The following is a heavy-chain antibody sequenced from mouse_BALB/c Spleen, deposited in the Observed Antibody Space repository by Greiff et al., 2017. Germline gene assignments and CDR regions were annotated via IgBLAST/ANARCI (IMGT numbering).Heavy chain of an antibody. CDR2: IYPGDGDT. CDR3: ARADGYCEIAY. Sequence: QVQLQQSGAELVRPGSSVKISCKASGYAFSSYWMNWVKQRPGQGLEWIGQIYPGDGDTNYNGKFKGKATLTADKSSSTAYMQLSSLTSEDSAVYFCARADGYCEIAYWGQGTLVTVSA. J-gene: IGHJ3*01. V-gene: IGHV1-80*01. D-gene: IGHD2-3*01. CDR1: GYAFSSYW.